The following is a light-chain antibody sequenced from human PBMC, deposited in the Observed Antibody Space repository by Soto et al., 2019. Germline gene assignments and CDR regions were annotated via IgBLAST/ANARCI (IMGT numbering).Light chain of an antibody. CDR3: QQYGSSLFT. CDR2: GAS. V-gene: IGKV3-20*01. Sequence: EIVLTQSPGTLSLSPGERATLSCRASQSVSSSYLAWYQQKHGQAPRLLIYGASSRATGIPDRFSDSGSGKDFNLTISRLEPEDFALYYGQQYGSSLFTFGPGTKVDI. J-gene: IGKJ3*01. CDR1: QSVSSSY.